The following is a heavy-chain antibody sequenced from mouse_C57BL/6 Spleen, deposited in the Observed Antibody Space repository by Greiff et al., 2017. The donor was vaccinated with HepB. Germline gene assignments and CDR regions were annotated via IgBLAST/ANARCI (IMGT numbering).Heavy chain of an antibody. J-gene: IGHJ2*01. Sequence: QVQLQQSGPELVKPGASVKISCKASGYAFSSSWMNWVKQRPGKGLEWIGRIYPGDGDTNYNGKFKGKATLTADKSSSTAYMQLSSLTSEDSAVYFCARSSYYGSSDYWGQGTTLTVSS. CDR2: IYPGDGDT. D-gene: IGHD1-1*01. CDR1: GYAFSSSW. V-gene: IGHV1-82*01. CDR3: ARSSYYGSSDY.